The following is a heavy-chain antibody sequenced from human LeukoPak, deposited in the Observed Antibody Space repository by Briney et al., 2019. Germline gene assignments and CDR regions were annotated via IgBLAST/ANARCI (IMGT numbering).Heavy chain of an antibody. CDR2: ISAYNGNT. Sequence: GASVKVSCKASGYTFTSYGISWVRQAPGQGLEWMGWISAYNGNTNYAQKLQGRVTMTTDTSTSTAYMELRSLRSGDTAVYYCARLWFGEPYYGMDVWGQGTTVTVSS. D-gene: IGHD3-10*01. CDR3: ARLWFGEPYYGMDV. J-gene: IGHJ6*02. CDR1: GYTFTSYG. V-gene: IGHV1-18*01.